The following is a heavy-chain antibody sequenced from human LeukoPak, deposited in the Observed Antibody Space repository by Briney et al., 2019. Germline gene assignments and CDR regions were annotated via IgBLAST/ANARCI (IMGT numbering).Heavy chain of an antibody. CDR3: ARALSWTTESYYYMDV. CDR2: MNPNSGNI. J-gene: IGHJ6*03. CDR1: GYTFTSYD. D-gene: IGHD3/OR15-3a*01. Sequence: WASVKVSCKASGYTFTSYDMNWVRQATGQGLEWMGWMNPNSGNIGYAQKFQGRVTMTKNTSITTAYMELSSLRSEDTAVYYCARALSWTTESYYYMDVWGKGTTVTVSS. V-gene: IGHV1-8*01.